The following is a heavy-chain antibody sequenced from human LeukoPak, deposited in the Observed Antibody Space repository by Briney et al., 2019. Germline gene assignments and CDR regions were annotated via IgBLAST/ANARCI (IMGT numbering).Heavy chain of an antibody. CDR2: IYWDDDK. V-gene: IGHV2-5*02. J-gene: IGHJ5*02. CDR1: GFSLSTSGVG. D-gene: IGHD3-16*02. Sequence: SGPTLVNPTQTLTLTCTFSGFSLSTSGVGVGWIRQPPGKALEWLALIYWDDDKRYSPSLKSRLTITKDTSKNQVVLTMTNMDPVDTATYYCAHSYHYDYVWGSYRYSVPCGDWFDPWGQGTLVTVSS. CDR3: AHSYHYDYVWGSYRYSVPCGDWFDP.